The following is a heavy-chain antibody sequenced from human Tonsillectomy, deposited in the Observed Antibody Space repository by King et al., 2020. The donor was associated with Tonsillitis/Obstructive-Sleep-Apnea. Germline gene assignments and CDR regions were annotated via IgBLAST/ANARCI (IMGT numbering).Heavy chain of an antibody. CDR2: ISGSGGRA. D-gene: IGHD3-3*01. J-gene: IGHJ4*02. CDR3: AKENGDYDFWSGHPYNL. Sequence: VQLVESGGGLVQPGGSLRLSCAASGFTLRSYAMSWVRQAPGKGLEWVSTISGSGGRAYYADSVKGRFTISREQSKNTLYLEMKSLRAEDTAVYFCAKENGDYDFWSGHPYNLWGQGTLVTVSS. CDR1: GFTLRSYA. V-gene: IGHV3-23*04.